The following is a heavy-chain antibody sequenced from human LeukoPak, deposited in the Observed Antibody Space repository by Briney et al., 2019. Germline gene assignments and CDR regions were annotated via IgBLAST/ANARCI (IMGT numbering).Heavy chain of an antibody. V-gene: IGHV3-30*02. CDR3: VKSAGKDGYRDSFDM. CDR2: IRYDGSNK. Sequence: PGGSLRLSCAASGFTFSSYGMHWVRQAPGKGLEWVAFIRYDGSNKYYADSVKGRFTISRDNFRNTLYLQMNSLRAEDTAVYYCVKSAGKDGYRDSFDMWGQGTVVTVSS. J-gene: IGHJ3*02. D-gene: IGHD5-24*01. CDR1: GFTFSSYG.